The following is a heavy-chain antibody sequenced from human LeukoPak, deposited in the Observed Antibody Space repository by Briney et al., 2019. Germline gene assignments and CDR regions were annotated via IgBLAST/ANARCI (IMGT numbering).Heavy chain of an antibody. J-gene: IGHJ6*03. V-gene: IGHV3-48*03. CDR3: AKDSAFYYIDV. D-gene: IGHD3-10*01. CDR2: ISSSGSTI. CDR1: GFIFRSYE. Sequence: GGSLRLSCAASGFIFRSYEMNWVRQAPGKGLEWVSYISSSGSTIYYADSVKGRFTLSRDNAKNSLYLQMNSLKGDDTAVYYCAKDSAFYYIDVWGKGTTVIISS.